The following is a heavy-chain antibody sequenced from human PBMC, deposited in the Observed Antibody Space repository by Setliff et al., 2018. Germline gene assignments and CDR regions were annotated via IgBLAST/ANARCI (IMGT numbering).Heavy chain of an antibody. V-gene: IGHV1-2*02. D-gene: IGHD3-9*01. CDR1: ANTFIGYY. Sequence: ASVKVSCKASANTFIGYYIHWVRQAPGQGLEWMGWINPNSAGTNYAQKFQGRLTMAWDASMTTACLDLSRLTSDDTASYYCARGDVLTASPFWGLGTQVTVSS. CDR3: ARGDVLTASPF. J-gene: IGHJ4*02. CDR2: INPNSAGT.